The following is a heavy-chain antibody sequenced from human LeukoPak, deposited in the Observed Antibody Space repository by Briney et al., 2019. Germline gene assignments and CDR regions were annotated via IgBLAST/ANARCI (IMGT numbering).Heavy chain of an antibody. CDR2: ISLENGNA. D-gene: IGHD2-2*01. CDR1: GYTFTGYY. J-gene: IGHJ4*02. CDR3: ARVTYVRPYQLDY. V-gene: IGHV1-18*04. Sequence: ASVKVSCKASGYTFTGYYMHWVRQAPGQGLEWIGWISLENGNAGYAQRVQGRVTLTTDTSTSTAYMELRSLRSDDTAVYYCARVTYVRPYQLDYWGQGTLVSISS.